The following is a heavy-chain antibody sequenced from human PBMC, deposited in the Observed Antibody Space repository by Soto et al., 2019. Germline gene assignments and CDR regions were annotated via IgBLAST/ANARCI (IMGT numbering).Heavy chain of an antibody. J-gene: IGHJ4*02. CDR1: GFTFSRYS. CDR3: ARESEDLTSNFDY. Sequence: GGSLRLSCAAAGFTFSRYSMNWVRQAPGKGLEWVSSISSTTNYIYYADSMKGRFTVSRDNAKNSVYLDMNSLSAEDTAVYYCARESEDLTSNFDYWGQGTLVTVSS. CDR2: ISSTTNYI. V-gene: IGHV3-21*01.